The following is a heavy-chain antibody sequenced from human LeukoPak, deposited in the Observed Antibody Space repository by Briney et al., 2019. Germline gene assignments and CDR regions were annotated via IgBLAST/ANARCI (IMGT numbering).Heavy chain of an antibody. Sequence: ASVKVSCKASGYTFTSYGISWVRQAPGQGLEWMGWISAYNGNTNYAQKLQGRVTMTTDTSTSTAYMELRSLRSDDTAVYYCARDLDEYCSSTSCPFDYWGQGTLVTVSS. CDR2: ISAYNGNT. J-gene: IGHJ4*02. V-gene: IGHV1-18*01. D-gene: IGHD2-2*01. CDR3: ARDLDEYCSSTSCPFDY. CDR1: GYTFTSYG.